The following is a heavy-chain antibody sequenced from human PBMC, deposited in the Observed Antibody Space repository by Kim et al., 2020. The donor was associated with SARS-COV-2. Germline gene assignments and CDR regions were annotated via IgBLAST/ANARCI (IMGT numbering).Heavy chain of an antibody. J-gene: IGHJ4*01. CDR2: IYYSGST. CDR1: GGSISSSSYY. Sequence: SETLSLTCTVSGGSISSSSYYWGWIRQPPGKGLGWIGSIYYSGSTYYNPSLKSRVTISVDTSKNQFSLKLSSVTAADTAVYYCARQGWSSSPWTFDYWG. V-gene: IGHV4-39*01. D-gene: IGHD6-6*01. CDR3: ARQGWSSSPWTFDY.